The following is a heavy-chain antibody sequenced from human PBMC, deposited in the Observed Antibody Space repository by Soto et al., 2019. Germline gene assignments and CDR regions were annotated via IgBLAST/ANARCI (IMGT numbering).Heavy chain of an antibody. CDR1: GGSISSSGYY. D-gene: IGHD2-21*02. Sequence: SETLSLTCTVSGGSISSSGYYWGWIRQPPGKGLEWIGSINHSGSTNYNPSLKSRVTISVDTSKNQFSLKLSSVTAADTAVYYCARLKVTPYYYYYYYMDVWGKATTVTVSS. CDR2: INHSGST. J-gene: IGHJ6*03. V-gene: IGHV4-39*07. CDR3: ARLKVTPYYYYYYYMDV.